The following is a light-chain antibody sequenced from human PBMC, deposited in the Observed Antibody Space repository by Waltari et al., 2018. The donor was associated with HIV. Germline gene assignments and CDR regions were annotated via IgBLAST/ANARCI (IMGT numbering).Light chain of an antibody. CDR3: ATWDDSLNGWV. Sequence: QSVLTQSPSASGTPGQRVSISCSGSSSNIGSNTVSWYQQVPGTAPKVFIYNNDDRPSGGPDRFSGSKSGTSASLAISGLQSEDEADYYCATWDDSLNGWVFGGGTKVTVL. CDR1: SSNIGSNT. J-gene: IGLJ3*02. V-gene: IGLV1-44*01. CDR2: NND.